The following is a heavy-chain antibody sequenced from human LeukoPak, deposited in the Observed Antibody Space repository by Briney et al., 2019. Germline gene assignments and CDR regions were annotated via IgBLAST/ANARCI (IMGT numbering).Heavy chain of an antibody. D-gene: IGHD3-10*01. CDR3: AKVALMVRGVIRAYYFDY. J-gene: IGHJ4*02. CDR2: ISGSGGST. V-gene: IGHV3-23*01. CDR1: GFTFSSYA. Sequence: PGGSLRLSCAASGFTFSSYAMSWVRQAPGKGLEWVSAISGSGGSTYYADSVKGRFTISRDNSKNTLYLQMNSLRAEDTAVYYCAKVALMVRGVIRAYYFDYWDQGTLVTVSS.